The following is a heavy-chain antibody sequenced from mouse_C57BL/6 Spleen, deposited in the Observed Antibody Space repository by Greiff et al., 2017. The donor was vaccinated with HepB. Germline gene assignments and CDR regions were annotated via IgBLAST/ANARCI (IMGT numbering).Heavy chain of an antibody. V-gene: IGHV1-82*01. CDR2: IYPGDGDT. D-gene: IGHD1-1*01. CDR1: GYAFSSSW. J-gene: IGHJ3*01. CDR3: ARRDYGRGFAY. Sequence: VQLQQSGPELVKPGASVKISCKASGYAFSSSWMNWVKQRPGKGLEWIGRIYPGDGDTNYNGKFKGKATLTADKSSSTAYMQLSSLTSEDSAVYFCARRDYGRGFAYWGQGTLVTVSA.